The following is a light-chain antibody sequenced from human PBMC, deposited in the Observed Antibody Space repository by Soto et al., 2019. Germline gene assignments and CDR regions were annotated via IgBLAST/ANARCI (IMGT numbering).Light chain of an antibody. V-gene: IGKV1-5*03. Sequence: DIQMTQSPSTLSASVGARVPIACRASQSISTWLAWYQQKPGKAPKLLIYKASSLERGVPSRFSGSGSGTEFTLTISSLQSDDSATYYCQQYNGNSRTFGQGTKVDNK. J-gene: IGKJ1*01. CDR2: KAS. CDR1: QSISTW. CDR3: QQYNGNSRT.